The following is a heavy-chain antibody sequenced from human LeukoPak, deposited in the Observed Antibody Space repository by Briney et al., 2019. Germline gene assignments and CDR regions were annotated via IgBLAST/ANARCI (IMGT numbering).Heavy chain of an antibody. CDR3: ARGYCSSTSCSLQYYYYYYMDV. Sequence: GASVKVSCKASGYTFTGYYMHWVRQAPGQGLEWMGWMNPNSGNTGYAQKFQGRVTMTRNTSISTAYMELSSLRSEDTAVYYCARGYCSSTSCSLQYYYYYYMDVWGKGTTVTVSS. CDR1: GYTFTGYY. CDR2: MNPNSGNT. V-gene: IGHV1-8*02. J-gene: IGHJ6*03. D-gene: IGHD2-2*01.